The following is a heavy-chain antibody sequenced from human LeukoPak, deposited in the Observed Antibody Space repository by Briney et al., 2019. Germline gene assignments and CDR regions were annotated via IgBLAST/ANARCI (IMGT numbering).Heavy chain of an antibody. V-gene: IGHV3-48*03. J-gene: IGHJ4*02. CDR2: ISSSGRTI. CDR1: GFSFGTYD. Sequence: GGSLRLSCVASGFSFGTYDMNWVRQAPGKGLEWISYISSSGRTIYDADSVKGRFTISRDNAKNSLYLQMNSLRAGDMALYYCARGGHGDYYFDYWGQGTLVTASS. D-gene: IGHD4-17*01. CDR3: ARGGHGDYYFDY.